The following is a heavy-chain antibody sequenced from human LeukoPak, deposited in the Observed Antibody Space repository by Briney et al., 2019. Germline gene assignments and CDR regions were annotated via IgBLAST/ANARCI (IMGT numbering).Heavy chain of an antibody. CDR1: GFTFSSYG. Sequence: GRSLRLSCAASGFTFSSYGMHWVRQAPGKGLEWVAVISYDGSNKYYADSVKGRFTISRDNSKNTLYLQMNSLRAEDTAVYYCANHARIVATIGVWDYWGQGTLVTVSS. J-gene: IGHJ4*02. CDR3: ANHARIVATIGVWDY. V-gene: IGHV3-30*18. D-gene: IGHD5-12*01. CDR2: ISYDGSNK.